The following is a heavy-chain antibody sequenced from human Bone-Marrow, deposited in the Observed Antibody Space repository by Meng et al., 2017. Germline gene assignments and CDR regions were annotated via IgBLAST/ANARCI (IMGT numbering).Heavy chain of an antibody. D-gene: IGHD6-13*01. CDR2: IYYSGST. CDR1: GGSISSYY. Sequence: GSLRLSCTVSGGSISSYYWSWIRQPPGKGLEWIGDIYYSGSTNYNPALKSRVTISVDTSKNQFSLKLSSVTAADTAVYYCARGLSKAAAGQKVGNWFDPWGQGTLVTVSS. V-gene: IGHV4-59*12. CDR3: ARGLSKAAAGQKVGNWFDP. J-gene: IGHJ5*02.